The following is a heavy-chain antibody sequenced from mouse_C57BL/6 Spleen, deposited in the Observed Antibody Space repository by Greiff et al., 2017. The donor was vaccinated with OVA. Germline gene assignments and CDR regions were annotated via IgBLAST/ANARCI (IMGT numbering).Heavy chain of an antibody. V-gene: IGHV1-61*01. CDR2: IYPSDSGT. J-gene: IGHJ2*01. D-gene: IGHD1-1*01. CDR1: GYTFTSYW. Sequence: QVHVKQPGAELVRPGSSVKLSCKASGYTFTSYWMDWVKQRPGQGLEWIGNIYPSDSGTHYNQKFKDKATLTVDKSSSTAYMQLSSLTSEDAAVYYCARYYYGRDYFDYWGKGTTLTVSS. CDR3: ARYYYGRDYFDY.